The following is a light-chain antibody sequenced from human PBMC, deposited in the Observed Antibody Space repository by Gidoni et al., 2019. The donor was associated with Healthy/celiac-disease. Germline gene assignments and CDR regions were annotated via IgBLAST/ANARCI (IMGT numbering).Light chain of an antibody. J-gene: IGKJ3*01. CDR3: QQYYSTPRMIT. Sequence: DIQMTQSPSSLSASVGDRVTIPCRASQGISNSLAWYQQKPGKAPKLLLYAASRLESGVPSRFSGSGAGTDYTLTISSLQPEDFATYYCQQYYSTPRMITFGPGTKMDIK. CDR1: QGISNS. V-gene: IGKV1-NL1*01. CDR2: AAS.